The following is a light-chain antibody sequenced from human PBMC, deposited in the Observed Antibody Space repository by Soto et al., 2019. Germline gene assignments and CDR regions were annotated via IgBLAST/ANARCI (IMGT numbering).Light chain of an antibody. J-gene: IGKJ2*01. CDR2: AAS. CDR1: QSTRNN. CDR3: QQGDSAPFT. Sequence: DIQMTQSPSSLSASVGDRVTITCRASQSTRNNLNWYQQKPGKAPNLLIYAASSLPSGVPSRFSGSGSGTDFTLTISSLPPEDFATYYCQQGDSAPFTFGQGTKLEIK. V-gene: IGKV1-39*01.